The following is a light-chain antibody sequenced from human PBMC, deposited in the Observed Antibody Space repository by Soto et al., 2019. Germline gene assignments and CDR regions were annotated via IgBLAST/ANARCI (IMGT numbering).Light chain of an antibody. V-gene: IGLV2-23*03. CDR3: WSYAGRRTFEV. Sequence: QSVLTQPASVSGSPGQSITISCTGSSSDVGSYNLVSWYQQYPGKAPKLMIFEGNKRPSGVSNRFSASKSRNTASLTISGLQAEDEADYYCWSYAGRRTFEVFGGGTQLTVL. CDR2: EGN. CDR1: SSDVGSYNL. J-gene: IGLJ2*01.